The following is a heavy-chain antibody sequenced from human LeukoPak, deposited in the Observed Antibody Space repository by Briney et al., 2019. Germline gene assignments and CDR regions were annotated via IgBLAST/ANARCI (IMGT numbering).Heavy chain of an antibody. CDR2: IYSNGST. CDR1: GGSISGYY. V-gene: IGHV4-4*09. CDR3: ARVHHLPAFWTGSYALFDS. D-gene: IGHD3/OR15-3a*01. Sequence: PSETLSLTCIVSGGSISGYYWNWIRQPPGKGLEWIGHIYSNGSTNYNPSLKTRVTISLDSASNHFSLKLTSVTAADTAVYFCARVHHLPAFWTGSYALFDSWGQGTLVAVSS. J-gene: IGHJ4*02.